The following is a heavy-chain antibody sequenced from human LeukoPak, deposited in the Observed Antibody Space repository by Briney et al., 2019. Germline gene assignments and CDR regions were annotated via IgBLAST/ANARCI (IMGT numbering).Heavy chain of an antibody. J-gene: IGHJ6*02. Sequence: GASVKVSCKASGGTFSSYAISWVRQAPGQGLEWMGGIIPIFGTANYAQKFQGRVTLTTDTSTGTAYMELTTLRSDDTAVYYCARNYNYGMDVWGQGTTVTVSS. V-gene: IGHV1-69*05. CDR1: GGTFSSYA. CDR3: ARNYNYGMDV. CDR2: IIPIFGTA.